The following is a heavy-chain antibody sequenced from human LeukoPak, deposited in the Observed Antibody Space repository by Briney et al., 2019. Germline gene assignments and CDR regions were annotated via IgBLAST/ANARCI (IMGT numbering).Heavy chain of an antibody. V-gene: IGHV4-59*12. Sequence: SETLSLTCSVSNDSINNYYWSWIRQPPGKGLEWIGYIYYTGNTNYNPSLKGRVTISLDTSMNPFSLRLSSVTAADTAVYYCASSLIAAAGKVSNYWGQGTLVTVSS. CDR2: IYYTGNT. J-gene: IGHJ4*02. CDR3: ASSLIAAAGKVSNY. CDR1: NDSINNYY. D-gene: IGHD6-13*01.